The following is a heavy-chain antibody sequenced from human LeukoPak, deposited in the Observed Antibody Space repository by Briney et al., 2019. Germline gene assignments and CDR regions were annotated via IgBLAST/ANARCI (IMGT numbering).Heavy chain of an antibody. Sequence: ASVKVSCKASGYTFTSYYVHWVRQAPGQGLEWLGTFKPNTRSAHPGLGFRDRVSMTGDMSTSTVFIELNSLRSEDTAVYYCVRDKDGGTYDYWGQGTLVTVST. CDR1: GYTFTSYY. V-gene: IGHV1-46*01. J-gene: IGHJ4*01. CDR3: VRDKDGGTYDY. CDR2: FKPNTRSA. D-gene: IGHD3-16*01.